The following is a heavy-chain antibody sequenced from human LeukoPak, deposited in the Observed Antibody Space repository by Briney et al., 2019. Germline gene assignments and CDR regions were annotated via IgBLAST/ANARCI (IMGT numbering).Heavy chain of an antibody. D-gene: IGHD3-10*01. CDR1: GFTFSYYG. CDR3: AKDLMRDRWFGES. J-gene: IGHJ5*02. CDR2: IRYDGDDK. V-gene: IGHV3-30*02. Sequence: PGGCLRLSCAASGFTFSYYGFHWVRQAPGKGLEWVAFIRYDGDDKYYAESVKGRFSISKDSSRNTLYLQMNSLRVEDTAVYYCAKDLMRDRWFGESWGQGTLVTVSS.